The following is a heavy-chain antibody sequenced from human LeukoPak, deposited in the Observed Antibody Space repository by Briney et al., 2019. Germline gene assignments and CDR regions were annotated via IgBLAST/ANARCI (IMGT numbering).Heavy chain of an antibody. Sequence: SETLSLTCTVSGGSISSYYWSWIRQPPGKGLEWIGYIYYSGSTNYNPSLKSRVTISVDTSKNQFSLKLSSVTAADTAVYYCARASGYYYRFDYWGQGTLGTVSS. V-gene: IGHV4-59*01. CDR3: ARASGYYYRFDY. J-gene: IGHJ4*02. CDR1: GGSISSYY. CDR2: IYYSGST. D-gene: IGHD3-22*01.